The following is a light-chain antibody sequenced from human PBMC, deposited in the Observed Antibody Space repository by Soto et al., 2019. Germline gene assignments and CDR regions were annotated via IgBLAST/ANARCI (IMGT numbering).Light chain of an antibody. CDR1: QSISSSY. CDR3: QQYGSSSWT. V-gene: IGKV3-20*01. CDR2: GAS. J-gene: IGKJ1*01. Sequence: EIVLTQSRGTLSLSPGKRATLSCRASQSISSSYLAWYQQRPGQAPRLLIYGASSRATGIPDRFSGSGSGTEFTLTISRLEPEDFAVYYCQQYGSSSWTFGQGTKV.